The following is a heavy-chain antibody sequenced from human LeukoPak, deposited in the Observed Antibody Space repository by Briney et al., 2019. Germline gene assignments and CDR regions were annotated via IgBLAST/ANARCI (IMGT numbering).Heavy chain of an antibody. V-gene: IGHV3-21*01. Sequence: GGSLRLSCAASGFTFSDYWMTWVRQAPGKGLEWVSSISSSGSYIYSADSVKGRFTITRDNAKNSLYLQMSSLRAEDSAVYYCARGRDSSSAGWFDPWGQGTLVTVSS. CDR3: ARGRDSSSAGWFDP. CDR2: ISSSGSYI. D-gene: IGHD6-13*01. J-gene: IGHJ5*02. CDR1: GFTFSDYW.